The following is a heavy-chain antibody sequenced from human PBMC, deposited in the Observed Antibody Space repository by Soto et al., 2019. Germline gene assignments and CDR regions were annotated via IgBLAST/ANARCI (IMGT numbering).Heavy chain of an antibody. CDR3: ARDPKVLWFGELFYFDY. J-gene: IGHJ4*02. CDR1: GFTFSSYA. CDR2: ISYDGSNK. V-gene: IGHV3-30-3*01. Sequence: GGSLRLSCAASGFTFSSYAMHWVRHAPGKGLEWVAVISYDGSNKYYADSVKGRFTISRDNSKNTLYLQMNSLRAEDTAVYYCARDPKVLWFGELFYFDYWGQGTLVTVSS. D-gene: IGHD3-10*01.